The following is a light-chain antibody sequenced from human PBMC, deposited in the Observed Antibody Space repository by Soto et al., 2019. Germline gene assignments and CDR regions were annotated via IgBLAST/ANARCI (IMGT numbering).Light chain of an antibody. CDR3: ASWDNSLSDGRV. J-gene: IGLJ1*01. Sequence: QSILTQPPSVSAAPGQTATISCSGSSSNIGNNYVSWYQHLPGAAPKLLIYETNRRPAGIPDRFSGSKSGTSATLGITGLQTADEGDYYCASWDNSLSDGRVFGPGTKVTVL. V-gene: IGLV1-51*02. CDR2: ETN. CDR1: SSNIGNNY.